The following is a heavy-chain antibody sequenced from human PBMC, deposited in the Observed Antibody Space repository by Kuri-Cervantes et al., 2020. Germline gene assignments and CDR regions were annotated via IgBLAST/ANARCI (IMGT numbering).Heavy chain of an antibody. CDR1: GFTFSSYG. CDR2: IWYDGSNK. Sequence: GESLKISCAASGFTFSSYGMHWVRQAPGKGLEWVAVIWYDGSNKYYADSVKGRFTISRDNSKNTLYLQMNSLRAEDTAVYYCAREGGRGGMDVWGQGTTVTVSS. J-gene: IGHJ6*02. D-gene: IGHD2-15*01. V-gene: IGHV3-33*01. CDR3: AREGGRGGMDV.